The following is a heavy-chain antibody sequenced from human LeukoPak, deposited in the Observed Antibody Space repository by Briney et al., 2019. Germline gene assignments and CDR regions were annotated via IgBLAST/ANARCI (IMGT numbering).Heavy chain of an antibody. V-gene: IGHV3-30*03. J-gene: IGHJ4*02. Sequence: GGSLRLSCAASGFTFTHYAMHWVRQTPGKGLEWVAVIFYDGTIQYYSDSVRGRLIVSRDNPKNTLYLQMNSLRAEDTAVYYCARDRSTVTTWVDYWGQGTLVTVSS. CDR2: IFYDGTIQ. CDR1: GFTFTHYA. D-gene: IGHD4-17*01. CDR3: ARDRSTVTTWVDY.